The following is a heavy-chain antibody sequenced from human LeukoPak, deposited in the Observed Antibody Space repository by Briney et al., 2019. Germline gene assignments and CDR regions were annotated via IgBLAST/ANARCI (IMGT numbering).Heavy chain of an antibody. D-gene: IGHD2-15*01. V-gene: IGHV4-59*01. CDR2: IYYGGST. CDR3: ARFCSGGSCPDV. J-gene: IGHJ6*02. CDR1: GGSISSYF. Sequence: SETLSLTCTVSGGSISSYFWTWIRQPPRKGLEWIGNIYYGGSTRYNPSLKSRVSISVDTSKNQFSLKLTSVTAADTAVYYCARFCSGGSCPDVWGQGTTVSVS.